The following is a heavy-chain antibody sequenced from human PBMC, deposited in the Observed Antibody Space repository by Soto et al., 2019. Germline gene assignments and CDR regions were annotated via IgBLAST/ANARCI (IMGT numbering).Heavy chain of an antibody. J-gene: IGHJ3*02. Sequence: ASVKVSCKASGYTFTSYDINWVRQATGQGLEWMGWMNPNSGNTGYAQKCQGGVTMTRNTAVSTAYMELSSLRSEDTAVYYCARAAMVPGGNAFDIWGQGTMVTV. D-gene: IGHD3-10*01. CDR1: GYTFTSYD. CDR3: ARAAMVPGGNAFDI. CDR2: MNPNSGNT. V-gene: IGHV1-8*01.